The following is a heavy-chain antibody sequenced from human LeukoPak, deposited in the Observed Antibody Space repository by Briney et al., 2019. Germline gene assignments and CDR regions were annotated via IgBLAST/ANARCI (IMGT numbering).Heavy chain of an antibody. J-gene: IGHJ4*02. CDR3: ARAQVRIAARPPSLDY. V-gene: IGHV3-53*05. Sequence: GGSLRLSCAASGFTVSSNYMSWVRQAPGKGLEWVSVIYSGGSTYYADSVKGRFTISRDNSKNTLYLQMNSLRAEDTAVYYCARAQVRIAARPPSLDYWGQGTLVTVSS. D-gene: IGHD6-6*01. CDR2: IYSGGST. CDR1: GFTVSSNY.